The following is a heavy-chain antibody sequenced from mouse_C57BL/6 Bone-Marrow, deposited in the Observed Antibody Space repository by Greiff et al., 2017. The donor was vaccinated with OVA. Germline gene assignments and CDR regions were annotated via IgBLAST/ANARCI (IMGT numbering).Heavy chain of an antibody. D-gene: IGHD2-3*01. Sequence: VQLQQSGAELVRPGASVKLSCTASGFNIKDDYMHWVKQRPGQGLEWIGWIDPENGDTEYASKFQGKATITADTSSNTAYLQLSSLTSEDTAVYCCTRDGYPDYWGQGTTLTVSS. CDR3: TRDGYPDY. CDR1: GFNIKDDY. J-gene: IGHJ2*01. CDR2: IDPENGDT. V-gene: IGHV14-4*01.